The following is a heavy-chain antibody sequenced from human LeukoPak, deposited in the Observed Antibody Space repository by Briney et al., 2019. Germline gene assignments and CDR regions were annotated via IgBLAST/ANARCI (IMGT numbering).Heavy chain of an antibody. J-gene: IGHJ5*02. CDR3: ARDRETYSNNWFGP. Sequence: GGSLRLSCAASGFTFSSYWMSWVRQAPGKGLEWVANIKQDGSEKYYVDSVKGRFTISRDNAKNSLYLQMNSLRAEDTAVYYCARDRETYSNNWFGPWGQGTLVTVSS. V-gene: IGHV3-7*01. CDR2: IKQDGSEK. CDR1: GFTFSSYW. D-gene: IGHD2-15*01.